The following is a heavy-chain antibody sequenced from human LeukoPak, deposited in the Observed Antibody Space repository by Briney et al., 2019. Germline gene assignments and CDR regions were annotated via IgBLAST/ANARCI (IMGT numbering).Heavy chain of an antibody. CDR3: ASYGSGNYRFLDS. CDR2: IYYSGTT. Sequence: SETLSLTCTVSGGSISSSSYYWGWIRQPPGKGLEWIGSIYYSGTTFYNPSLKSRLTISVDTSRDQFSLKLSSVTAADTAVYYCASYGSGNYRFLDSWGQGTLVTVSS. J-gene: IGHJ4*02. CDR1: GGSISSSSYY. V-gene: IGHV4-39*01. D-gene: IGHD3-10*01.